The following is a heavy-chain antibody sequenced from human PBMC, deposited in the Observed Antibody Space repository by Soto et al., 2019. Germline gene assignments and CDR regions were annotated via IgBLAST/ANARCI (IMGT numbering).Heavy chain of an antibody. J-gene: IGHJ6*02. V-gene: IGHV3-23*01. CDR2: ISGSGGST. CDR1: GFTFSSYA. Sequence: EVQLLESGGGLVQPGGSLRLSCAASGFTFSSYAMSWVRQAPGKGLEWVSAISGSGGSTYYADSVKGRFTISRDNSKNTLYLQMNSLRAGDTAVYYCARGSGSYYNAMDVWGQGTTVTVSS. CDR3: ARGSGSYYNAMDV. D-gene: IGHD3-22*01.